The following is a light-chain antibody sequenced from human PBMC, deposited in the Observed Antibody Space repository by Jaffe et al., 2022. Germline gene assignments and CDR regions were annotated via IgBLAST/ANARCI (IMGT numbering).Light chain of an antibody. V-gene: IGLV2-14*03. CDR2: DIS. Sequence: QSALAQPASVSGSPGKSVTISCTGSASDVGSYNFVSWYQQHPGKAPKLIIFDISNRPSGVSHRFFGSKSGSTASLTILGLQAEDEADYYCSSYTTAHTLLFGGGTKLTVL. J-gene: IGLJ2*01. CDR1: ASDVGSYNF. CDR3: SSYTTAHTLL.